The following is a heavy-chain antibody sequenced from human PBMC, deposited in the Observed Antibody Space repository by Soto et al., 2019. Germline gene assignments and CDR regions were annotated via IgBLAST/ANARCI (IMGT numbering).Heavy chain of an antibody. CDR3: AGWPSMAPEYFQH. V-gene: IGHV4-31*03. CDR2: IYYSGST. CDR1: GGSISSGGYY. Sequence: SETLSLTCTVSGGSISSGGYYWSWIRQHPGKGLEWIGYIYYSGSTYYNPSLKSRVTISVDTSKNQFSLKLSSVTAADTAVYYCAGWPSMAPEYFQHWGQGTLVTVSS. J-gene: IGHJ1*01. D-gene: IGHD6-6*01.